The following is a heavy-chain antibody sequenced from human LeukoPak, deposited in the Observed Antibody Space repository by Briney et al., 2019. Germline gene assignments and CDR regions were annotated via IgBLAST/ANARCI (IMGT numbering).Heavy chain of an antibody. Sequence: PGGSLRLSCAASGFTFSSYAMSWVREAPGKGLEWVSAISGSGGSTYYADSVKGRFTISRDDSKNTAYLQMNSLKTEDTAVYYCTSSFRTISERIDYWGQGTLVTVSS. D-gene: IGHD4/OR15-4a*01. CDR2: ISGSGGST. CDR3: TSSFRTISERIDY. CDR1: GFTFSSYA. V-gene: IGHV3-23*01. J-gene: IGHJ4*02.